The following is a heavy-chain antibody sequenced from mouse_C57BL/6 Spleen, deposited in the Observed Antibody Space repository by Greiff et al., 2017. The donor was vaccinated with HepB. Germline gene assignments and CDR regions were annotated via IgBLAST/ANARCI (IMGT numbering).Heavy chain of an antibody. CDR2: INPNYGTT. Sequence: VQLKESGPELVKPGASVKISCKASGYSFTDYNMNWVKQSNGKSLEWIGVINPNYGTTSYNQKFKGKATLTVDQSSSTAYMQLNSLTSEDSAVYYCARFITTVVATDYAMDYWGQGTSVTVSS. CDR3: ARFITTVVATDYAMDY. J-gene: IGHJ4*01. V-gene: IGHV1-39*01. CDR1: GYSFTDYN. D-gene: IGHD1-1*01.